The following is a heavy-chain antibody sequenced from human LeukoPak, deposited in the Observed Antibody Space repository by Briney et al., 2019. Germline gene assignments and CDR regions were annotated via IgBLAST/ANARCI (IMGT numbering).Heavy chain of an antibody. CDR3: ARVLWGPTVAFDV. CDR2: LYSGGRT. Sequence: GGSLRLSCAASGFTVSSNYMSWIRQAPGTGLEWVSLLYSGGRTDYADSVKGRFTVSRDHSNNTLYLQMNSLRAEDTAVYYCARVLWGPTVAFDVWGQGTMVTVSS. D-gene: IGHD3-16*01. V-gene: IGHV3-53*01. J-gene: IGHJ3*01. CDR1: GFTVSSNY.